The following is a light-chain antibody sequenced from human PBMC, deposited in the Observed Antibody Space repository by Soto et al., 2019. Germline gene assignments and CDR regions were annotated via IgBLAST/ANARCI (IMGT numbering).Light chain of an antibody. CDR3: QHYDSLPPT. J-gene: IGKJ3*01. CDR1: QDIVNS. V-gene: IGKV1-33*01. CDR2: AAS. Sequence: DIRMTQSPSSLSAFIGDRVTITCQASQDIVNSLNWYQQKPGKAPKLLIYAASSLETGVPSKFSGSGSGTDFSFTIFSLQPEDVATYYCQHYDSLPPTFGPGTKVYIK.